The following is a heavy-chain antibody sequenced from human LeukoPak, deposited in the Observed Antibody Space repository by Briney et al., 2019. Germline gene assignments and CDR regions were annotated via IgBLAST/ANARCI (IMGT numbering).Heavy chain of an antibody. V-gene: IGHV4-59*01. CDR3: ARLQATVTIHAYFDY. Sequence: KPSETLSLTCTVSGVSIRSYYWSWIRQPPGKGLEWIGYIYYSGSTNYNPSLKSRAAISVDTSKNQFSLKLDSVTAADTAVYYCARLQATVTIHAYFDYWGQGTLVTVSS. D-gene: IGHD4-17*01. CDR2: IYYSGST. J-gene: IGHJ4*01. CDR1: GVSIRSYY.